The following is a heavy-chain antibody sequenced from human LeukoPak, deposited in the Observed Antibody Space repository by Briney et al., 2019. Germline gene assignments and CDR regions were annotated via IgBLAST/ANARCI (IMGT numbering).Heavy chain of an antibody. CDR3: ARDLVVPAAMDMGGFDY. CDR2: IISSSSYI. CDR1: GVTLSSYS. J-gene: IGHJ4*02. V-gene: IGHV3-21*01. Sequence: GGSLRLSCAASGVTLSSYSMNWVRQAPGEGLEWGSSIISSSSYIYYADSVKGRFTISRDNAKNSLYLQMNSRRAEDTAVYYCARDLVVPAAMDMGGFDYWGQGTLVTVSS. D-gene: IGHD2-2*01.